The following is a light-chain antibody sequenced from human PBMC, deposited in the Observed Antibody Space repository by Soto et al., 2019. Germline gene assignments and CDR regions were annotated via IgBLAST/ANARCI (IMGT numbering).Light chain of an antibody. V-gene: IGLV2-14*01. CDR2: EVN. Sequence: QSALTQPASLSGSPGQSITISCTGTSSDIGAYDYVSWFQQHPGKAPKLMISEVNNRPSGVSNRFSGSKSGNTASLTVSGLQADDEADYYCSSYSTGDNYVFGSGTKVTVL. CDR3: SSYSTGDNYV. J-gene: IGLJ1*01. CDR1: SSDIGAYDY.